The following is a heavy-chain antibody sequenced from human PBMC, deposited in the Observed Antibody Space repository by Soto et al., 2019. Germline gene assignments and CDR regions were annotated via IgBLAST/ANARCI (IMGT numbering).Heavy chain of an antibody. CDR3: ARDPNGSGWTGFDY. J-gene: IGHJ4*02. CDR1: GYTFTSYG. CDR2: ISAYNGNT. Sequence: GASVKVSCKASGYTFTSYGISWVRQAPGQGLEWMGWISAYNGNTNYAQKLQGRVTMTTDTSTSTAYMELRSLRSDDTAVYYCARDPNGSGWTGFDYWGQGTLVTVSS. D-gene: IGHD6-19*01. V-gene: IGHV1-18*01.